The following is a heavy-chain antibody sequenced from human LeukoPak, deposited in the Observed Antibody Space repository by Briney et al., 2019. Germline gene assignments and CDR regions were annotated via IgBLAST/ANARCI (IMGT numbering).Heavy chain of an antibody. D-gene: IGHD3-22*01. CDR1: GYIFTNFW. CDR3: ARRYYYDSSMGHAFDI. CDR2: IYPGDSDT. Sequence: GESLKISCKGSGYIFTNFWIAWVRQIPGKGLEWMGIIYPGDSDTRYSPSFQGQVTISADKSISTAYLQWSSLKASDTAMYYCARRYYYDSSMGHAFDIWGQGTMVTVSS. J-gene: IGHJ3*02. V-gene: IGHV5-51*01.